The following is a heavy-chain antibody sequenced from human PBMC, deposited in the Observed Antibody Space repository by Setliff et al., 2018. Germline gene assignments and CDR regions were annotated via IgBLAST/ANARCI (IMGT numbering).Heavy chain of an antibody. J-gene: IGHJ4*02. CDR3: ARSSGPRVVLAADFDY. Sequence: ASVKVSCKTSGYNFITTGISWVRQAPGQGPEWMGCISPYNGNTNYAQKFQDRVTMTTDTSTATVYMELKNPRSDDTAVYYCARSSGPRVVLAADFDYWGQGTLVTVSS. D-gene: IGHD5-12*01. V-gene: IGHV1-18*01. CDR2: ISPYNGNT. CDR1: GYNFITTG.